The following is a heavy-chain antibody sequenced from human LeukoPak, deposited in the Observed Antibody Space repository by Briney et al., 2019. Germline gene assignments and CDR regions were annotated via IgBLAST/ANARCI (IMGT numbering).Heavy chain of an antibody. V-gene: IGHV3-66*04. CDR2: IYSGGRT. CDR1: EFSVSNNY. Sequence: PGGSLRLSCTASEFSVSNNYMSWVRQAPGKGLEWVSVIYSGGRTNYADFVRGRFSISRDNSKNTMYLQMNSLRVEDTAVYYCAKLDILTGYSPYVWGQGTTVTVSS. J-gene: IGHJ6*02. D-gene: IGHD3-9*01. CDR3: AKLDILTGYSPYV.